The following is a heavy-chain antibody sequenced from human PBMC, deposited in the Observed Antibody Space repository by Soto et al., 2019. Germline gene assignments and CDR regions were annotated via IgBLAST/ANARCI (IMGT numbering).Heavy chain of an antibody. CDR2: IVPVFGTP. J-gene: IGHJ6*02. Sequence: QVQLVQSGAEVRKPGSSVRVSCRASGGSFSTYAISWVRQAPGQGLEWMGGIVPVFGTPNYAQKFQDRVIITADKSTTTSYMELSSLRSDDTAIYYCARKAIIPCRPSGMEYYFTMDVWGQGTTVTVSS. CDR1: GGSFSTYA. V-gene: IGHV1-69*06. D-gene: IGHD3-10*01. CDR3: ARKAIIPCRPSGMEYYFTMDV.